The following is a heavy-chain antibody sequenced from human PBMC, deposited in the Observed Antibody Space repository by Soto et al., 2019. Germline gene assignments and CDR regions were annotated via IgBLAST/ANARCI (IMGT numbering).Heavy chain of an antibody. CDR3: ARGNYYDDSGYDH. CDR2: ISYDGSNK. D-gene: IGHD3-22*01. CDR1: GFTFRSYG. Sequence: QVQLVESGGGVVQPGRSLRLSCAASGFTFRSYGMHWVRQAPGKGLEWVAVISYDGSNKYSADSVKGRFTISRDNSKNTLYLQMNSLRAEDMAVYYCARGNYYDDSGYDHWGQGTLVTVSS. J-gene: IGHJ4*02. V-gene: IGHV3-30*03.